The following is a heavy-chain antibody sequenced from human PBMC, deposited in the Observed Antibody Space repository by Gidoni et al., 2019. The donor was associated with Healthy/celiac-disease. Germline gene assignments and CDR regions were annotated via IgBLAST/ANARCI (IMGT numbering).Heavy chain of an antibody. CDR3: ARLLSYYDSSGYYY. J-gene: IGHJ4*02. V-gene: IGHV4-39*01. CDR1: GGSISSSSYY. Sequence: QLPLQESGPGLVKPSETLSLTCTVSGGSISSSSYYWGWIRQPPGKGLEWIGSIYYSGSTYYNPSLKSRVTISVDTSKNQFSLKLSSVTAADTAVYYCARLLSYYDSSGYYYWGQGTLVTVSS. D-gene: IGHD3-22*01. CDR2: IYYSGST.